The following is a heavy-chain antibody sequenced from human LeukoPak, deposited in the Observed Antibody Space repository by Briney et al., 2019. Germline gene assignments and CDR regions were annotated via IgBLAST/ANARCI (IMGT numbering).Heavy chain of an antibody. CDR1: GGSISSGGYY. D-gene: IGHD1-14*01. V-gene: IGHV4-31*03. Sequence: SETLSLTCTVSGGSISSGGYYRSWIRQHPGKGLEWIGYIYYSGSTYYNPSLKSRVTISVDTSKNQFSLKLSSVTAADTAVYYCARETGRLTYYFDYWGQGTLVTVSS. CDR2: IYYSGST. CDR3: ARETGRLTYYFDY. J-gene: IGHJ4*02.